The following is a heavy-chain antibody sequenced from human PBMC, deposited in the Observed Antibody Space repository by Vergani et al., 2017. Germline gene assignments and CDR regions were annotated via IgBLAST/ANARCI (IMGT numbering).Heavy chain of an antibody. D-gene: IGHD5-24*01. CDR3: AILSGYNYKPSLWY. V-gene: IGHV3-23*01. CDR2: ISGSGGST. CDR1: GFTFSSYA. J-gene: IGHJ4*02. Sequence: EVQLLESGGGLVQPGGSLRLSCAASGFTFSSYAMSWVRQAPGKGLEWVSAISGSGGSTYYADSVKGRFTISRDNSKNTLYLQMNSLRAEDTTVYYCAILSGYNYKPSLWYWGQGSLVTVSS.